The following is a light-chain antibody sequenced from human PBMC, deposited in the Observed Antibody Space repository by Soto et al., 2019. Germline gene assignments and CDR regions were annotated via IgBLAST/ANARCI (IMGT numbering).Light chain of an antibody. CDR2: DAS. V-gene: IGKV1-5*01. J-gene: IGKJ5*01. Sequence: QMTQSPSTLSASVGDRVTITCRASQSTSSWLAWYQQKPGKAPKLLIYDASSLESGVPSRFSGSGSGTEFTLTISSLQPDDFATYYCQQYNSYPYTFGQGTRLEIK. CDR3: QQYNSYPYT. CDR1: QSTSSW.